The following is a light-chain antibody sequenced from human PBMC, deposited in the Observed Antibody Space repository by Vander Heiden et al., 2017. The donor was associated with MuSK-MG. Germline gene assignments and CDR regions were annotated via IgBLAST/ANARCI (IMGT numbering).Light chain of an antibody. CDR1: QSVNKNY. CDR3: QQYSSSFT. Sequence: EIVLTQSPGTLSLSPGERGTLSCRASQSVNKNYLAWYQHKPGQAPRLLIYDASSRATGIPDRFSGSGSGTDFTLTISRLEPEDFAVYYCQQYSSSFTFGPGTKVKIK. V-gene: IGKV3-20*01. J-gene: IGKJ3*01. CDR2: DAS.